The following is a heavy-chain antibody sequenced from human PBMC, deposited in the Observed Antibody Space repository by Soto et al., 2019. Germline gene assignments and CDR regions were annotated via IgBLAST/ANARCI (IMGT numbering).Heavy chain of an antibody. CDR3: ARGFGDDYVWGSYRYIGFYGMDV. V-gene: IGHV3-33*01. Sequence: QAGGSLRLSCAASGFTFSSYGMHWVRQAPGKGLEWVAVIWYDGSNKYYADSVKGRFTISRDNSKNTLYLQMNSLRAEDTAVYYCARGFGDDYVWGSYRYIGFYGMDVWGQGTTVTVSS. CDR1: GFTFSSYG. D-gene: IGHD3-16*02. J-gene: IGHJ6*02. CDR2: IWYDGSNK.